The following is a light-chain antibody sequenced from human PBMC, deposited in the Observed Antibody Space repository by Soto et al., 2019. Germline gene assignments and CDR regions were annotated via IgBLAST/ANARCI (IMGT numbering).Light chain of an antibody. Sequence: QSALTQPPSVSGAPGQRVTISCTGSSSNIGAGYDVHWYQQLPGTAPKLLIYGNSNRPSGVPDRFSGSKSGTSASLAFTGLQAEDEADYYCQSYDSSLSRYVFGTGTKLTVL. CDR2: GNS. V-gene: IGLV1-40*01. CDR3: QSYDSSLSRYV. J-gene: IGLJ1*01. CDR1: SSNIGAGYD.